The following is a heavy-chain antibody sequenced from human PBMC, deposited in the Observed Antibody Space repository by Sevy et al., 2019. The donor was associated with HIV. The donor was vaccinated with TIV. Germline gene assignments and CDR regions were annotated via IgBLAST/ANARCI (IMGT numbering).Heavy chain of an antibody. CDR2: INPNRGGT. D-gene: IGHD1-26*01. Sequence: ASVKVSCKASGYTFTGYYMHWVRQAPGQGLEWMGWINPNRGGTNYAQKFQGRVTMSRDTSISTAYMELSRLRSDDTAVYYCARDAISGSYYYFDYWGQGTLVTVSS. J-gene: IGHJ4*02. CDR1: GYTFTGYY. V-gene: IGHV1-2*02. CDR3: ARDAISGSYYYFDY.